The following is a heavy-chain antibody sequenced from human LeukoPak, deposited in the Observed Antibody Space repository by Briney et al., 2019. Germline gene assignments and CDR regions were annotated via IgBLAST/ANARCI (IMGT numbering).Heavy chain of an antibody. CDR2: INPSSGST. CDR1: GYTFTSYY. D-gene: IGHD2-15*01. J-gene: IGHJ3*02. V-gene: IGHV1-46*01. CDR3: AREDCSGGSCGDNAFDI. Sequence: ASVTVSCKASGYTFTSYYMHWVRQAPGQGLEWMGIINPSSGSTSYAQKFQGRVTMTRDMSTSTVYMELSSLRSEDTAVYYCAREDCSGGSCGDNAFDIWGQGTMVTVSS.